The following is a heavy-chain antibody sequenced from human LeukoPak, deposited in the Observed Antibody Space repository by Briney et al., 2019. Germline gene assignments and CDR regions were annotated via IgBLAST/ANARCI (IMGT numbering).Heavy chain of an antibody. V-gene: IGHV4-39*01. J-gene: IGHJ4*02. CDR3: ARLEFVNIVVVPAAMHFDY. D-gene: IGHD2-2*01. CDR1: GGSLSSSSYY. CDR2: IYYSGST. Sequence: SETLSLTCTVSGGSLSSSSYYWGWIRQPPGKGLEWIGSIYYSGSTYYNPSLKSRVTISVDTSKNQFSLKLSSVTAADTAVYYCARLEFVNIVVVPAAMHFDYWGQGTLVTVPS.